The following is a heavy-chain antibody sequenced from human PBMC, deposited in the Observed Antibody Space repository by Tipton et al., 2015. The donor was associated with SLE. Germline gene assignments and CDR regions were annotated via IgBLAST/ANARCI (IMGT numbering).Heavy chain of an antibody. CDR3: ARGGGSSSWYSMSYFDY. Sequence: TLSLTCTVSGGSISSSGFYWGWIRQPPGKGPEWIGSVYDSGSTYQNPSLKSRVNISVDTSKNQFSLKLSSVTAADTAVYYCARGGGSSSWYSMSYFDYWGQGTLVTVSS. CDR1: GGSISSSGFY. J-gene: IGHJ4*02. CDR2: VYDSGST. D-gene: IGHD6-13*01. V-gene: IGHV4-39*07.